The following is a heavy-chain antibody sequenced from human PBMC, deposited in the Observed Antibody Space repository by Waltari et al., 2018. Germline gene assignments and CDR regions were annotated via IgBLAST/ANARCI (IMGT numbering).Heavy chain of an antibody. J-gene: IGHJ5*02. CDR2: IDPRNGDT. V-gene: IGHV1-2*07. Sequence: QVQLVQSGAEVKKPGASVKVSCKASGYTFIDYYVHWVRQAPGQGLEWMGLIDPRNGDTNYAHKFQGRVTMTRDTSITTVYMELNSLQSDDAAVYYCVRDRPHKCFDPWGQGTLVTVSS. D-gene: IGHD6-6*01. CDR1: GYTFIDYY. CDR3: VRDRPHKCFDP.